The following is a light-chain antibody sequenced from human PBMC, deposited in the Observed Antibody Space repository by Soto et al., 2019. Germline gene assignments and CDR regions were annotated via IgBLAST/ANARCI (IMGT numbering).Light chain of an antibody. CDR2: AAS. J-gene: IGKJ1*01. CDR3: LQDYDYPWT. CDR1: QGISSY. Sequence: IQLTQSPSSLSASVGDRVTLTCRSSQGISSYLAWYQQKPGKAPKLLIYAASTLQSGVPSRFSGSGSGTEFTLTISSLQPEDFATYYCLQDYDYPWTFGQGTKVDIK. V-gene: IGKV1-9*01.